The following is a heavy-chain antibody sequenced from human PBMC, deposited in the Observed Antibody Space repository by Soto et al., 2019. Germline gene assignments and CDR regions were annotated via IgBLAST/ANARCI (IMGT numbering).Heavy chain of an antibody. Sequence: GGSLRLSCAASGFTFSSYAMSWVRQAPGKGLEWVSAISGSGGSTYYADSVKGRFTISRDNSKNTLYLQMNSLRAEDTAVYYCANGVVTAAMAYNWFDPWGQGTLVTVSS. J-gene: IGHJ5*02. CDR2: ISGSGGST. CDR3: ANGVVTAAMAYNWFDP. D-gene: IGHD2-2*01. V-gene: IGHV3-23*01. CDR1: GFTFSSYA.